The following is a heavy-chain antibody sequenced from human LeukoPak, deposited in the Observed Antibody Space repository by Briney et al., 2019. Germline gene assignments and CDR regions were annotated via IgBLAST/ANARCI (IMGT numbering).Heavy chain of an antibody. V-gene: IGHV4-39*07. J-gene: IGHJ6*03. D-gene: IGHD1-26*01. Sequence: ASETLSLTRTVSGGSISSSSYYWGWIRQPPGKGLEWIGSIYYSGSTYYNPSLKSRVTISVDTSKNQFSLKLSSVTAADTAVYYCARGYSGSYYYYYMDVWGKGTTVTVSS. CDR2: IYYSGST. CDR3: ARGYSGSYYYYYMDV. CDR1: GGSISSSSYY.